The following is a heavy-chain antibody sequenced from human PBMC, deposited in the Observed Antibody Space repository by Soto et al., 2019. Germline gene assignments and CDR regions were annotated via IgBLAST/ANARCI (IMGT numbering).Heavy chain of an antibody. V-gene: IGHV1-24*01. CDR3: ATTPGERGYYYYYGMDV. CDR2: FDPEDGET. Sequence: ASVKVSCKDSGYTLTELSMHWVRQAPGKGLEWMGGFDPEDGETIYAQKFQGRVTMTEDTSTDTAYMELSSLRSEDTAVYYCATTPGERGYYYYYGMDVWGQGTTVTVSS. CDR1: GYTLTELS. J-gene: IGHJ6*02. D-gene: IGHD1-1*01.